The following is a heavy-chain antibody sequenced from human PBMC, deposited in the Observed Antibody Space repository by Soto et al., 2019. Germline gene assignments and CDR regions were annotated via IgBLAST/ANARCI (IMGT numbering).Heavy chain of an antibody. Sequence: EVQLVESGGGLVKPGGSLRLSCAASGFTFSSYSMNWVRQAPGKGLEWVSSISSSSSYIYYADSVKGRFTISRDNAKNSLYLQMNSLRAEDTAVYYCARVGGYCSGGSCPPDYYYHYYMDVWGKGTTVTVSS. D-gene: IGHD2-15*01. CDR1: GFTFSSYS. J-gene: IGHJ6*03. CDR2: ISSSSSYI. CDR3: ARVGGYCSGGSCPPDYYYHYYMDV. V-gene: IGHV3-21*01.